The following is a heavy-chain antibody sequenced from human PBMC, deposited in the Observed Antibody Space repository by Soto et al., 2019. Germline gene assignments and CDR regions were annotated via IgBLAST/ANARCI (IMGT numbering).Heavy chain of an antibody. J-gene: IGHJ4*02. CDR1: GFTFSSYG. D-gene: IGHD6-19*01. CDR2: IWYDGSNK. CDR3: ARGLIAVAGTIDY. Sequence: GSLRLSCAASGFTFSSYGMHWVRQAPGKGLEWVAVIWYDGSNKYYADSVKGRFTISRDNSKNTLYLQMNSLRAEDTAVYYCARGLIAVAGTIDYWGQGTLVTVSS. V-gene: IGHV3-33*01.